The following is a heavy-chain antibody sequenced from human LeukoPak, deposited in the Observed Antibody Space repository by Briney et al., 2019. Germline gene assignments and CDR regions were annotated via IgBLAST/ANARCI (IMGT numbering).Heavy chain of an antibody. D-gene: IGHD3-22*01. Sequence: QTGGSLRLSCAASGFTFDDYAMHWVRQAPGKGLEWVSLISWDGGSTYYADSVKGRFTISRDNSKNSLYLQMNSLRAEDTALYYCAKGNYYDSSGYFDYWGQGTLVTVSS. V-gene: IGHV3-43D*03. CDR2: ISWDGGST. CDR1: GFTFDDYA. CDR3: AKGNYYDSSGYFDY. J-gene: IGHJ4*02.